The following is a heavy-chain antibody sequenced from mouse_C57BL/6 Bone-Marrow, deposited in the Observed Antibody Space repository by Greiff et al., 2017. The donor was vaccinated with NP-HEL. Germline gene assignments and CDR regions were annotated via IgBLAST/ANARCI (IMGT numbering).Heavy chain of an antibody. CDR3: ARHSCYAMDY. Sequence: QVQLKQSGAELARPGASVKLSCKASGYTFTSYGISWVKQRTGQGLEWIGEIYPRSGNTYYNEKFKGQATLTADKSSSTAYMELRSLTSEDSAVYFCARHSCYAMDYWGQGTSVTVSS. D-gene: IGHD2-12*01. CDR2: IYPRSGNT. CDR1: GYTFTSYG. V-gene: IGHV1-81*01. J-gene: IGHJ4*01.